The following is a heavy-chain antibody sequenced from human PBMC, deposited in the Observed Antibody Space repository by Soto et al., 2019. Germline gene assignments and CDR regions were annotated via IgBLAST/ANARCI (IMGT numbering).Heavy chain of an antibody. J-gene: IGHJ4*02. CDR3: AKFDFWTGYPDY. V-gene: IGHV3-23*01. CDR2: ISGNDGSA. D-gene: IGHD3-3*01. CDR1: GFNFINFA. Sequence: PGGSLRLSCSASGFNFINFAMNWVRQTPGKGLERVSVISGNDGSANYADSVKGRFTISRDDSKNTLYLHMNSLRADDTAVYYCAKFDFWTGYPDYWGQGTLVTVSS.